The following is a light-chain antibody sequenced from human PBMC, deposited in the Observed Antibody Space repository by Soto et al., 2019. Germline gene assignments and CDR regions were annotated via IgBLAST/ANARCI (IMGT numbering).Light chain of an antibody. CDR1: QRVSSK. Sequence: EIVLTQSPGTLSLSPGERATLSCRASQRVSSKLAWYQQKPGQAPRLLISGASSRATGIPDRFSGSGSGTDFTLTISRLEPEDFAMYFCQQYGGSPITFGQGTRLEI. CDR3: QQYGGSPIT. V-gene: IGKV3-20*01. CDR2: GAS. J-gene: IGKJ5*01.